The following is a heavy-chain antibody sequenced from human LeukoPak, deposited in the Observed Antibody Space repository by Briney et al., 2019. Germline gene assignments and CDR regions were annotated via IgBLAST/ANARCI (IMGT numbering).Heavy chain of an antibody. CDR1: GFTFSNYS. D-gene: IGHD5-12*01. J-gene: IGHJ4*02. V-gene: IGHV3-30-3*01. CDR3: ARRIPEVWWLRGLDY. Sequence: PGGSLRLSCAASGFTFSNYSMHWVRQAPGKGLEWVSVISYDGSSKYYADSVKGRFTISRDNSKNTLYLQMNSLRAEGTAVYYCARRIPEVWWLRGLDYWGQGTLVTVSS. CDR2: ISYDGSSK.